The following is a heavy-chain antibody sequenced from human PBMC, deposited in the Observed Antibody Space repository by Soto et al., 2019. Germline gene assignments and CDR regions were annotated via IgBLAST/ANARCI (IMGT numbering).Heavy chain of an antibody. CDR2: IIPILGIA. V-gene: IGHV1-69*02. Sequence: QVQLVQSGAEVKKPGSSVKVSCTASGGTFSSYTISWVRQAPGQGLEWMGRIIPILGIANYAQKFQGRVTITADQATSPAYMELSSMRSEDTAVYYCARGGQYCSSTSCYHETVDYWGQGTLVTVSS. J-gene: IGHJ4*02. D-gene: IGHD2-2*01. CDR3: ARGGQYCSSTSCYHETVDY. CDR1: GGTFSSYT.